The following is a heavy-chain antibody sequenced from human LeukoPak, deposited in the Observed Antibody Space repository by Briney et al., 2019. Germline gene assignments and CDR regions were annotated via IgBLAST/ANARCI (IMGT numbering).Heavy chain of an antibody. CDR1: GYTLTGYY. D-gene: IGHD5-12*01. CDR3: ARDPSNSGYDYLYYFDY. J-gene: IGHJ4*02. Sequence: ASVKVSCKASGYTLTGYYIHWVRQAPGQGLEWMGWINPNSGGTDYAQKFQGRVTMTRDTSISTAYMELSRLRSDDMAVYYCARDPSNSGYDYLYYFDYWGQGTLVTVSS. V-gene: IGHV1-2*02. CDR2: INPNSGGT.